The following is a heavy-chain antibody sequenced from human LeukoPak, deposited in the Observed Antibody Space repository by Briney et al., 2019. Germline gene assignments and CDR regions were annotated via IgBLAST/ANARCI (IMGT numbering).Heavy chain of an antibody. J-gene: IGHJ4*02. CDR2: ISGGGRTT. Sequence: PGGSLRLSCAASGFTFSDYYMSWIRQAPGKGLQWVAVISGGGRTTEYEDFVKGRFTISRDNSKNTLSLQMNSLTVEDTAIYFCAKNVVVKRYIDFWGQGTLVTVSS. V-gene: IGHV3-23*01. D-gene: IGHD2-15*01. CDR3: AKNVVVKRYIDF. CDR1: GFTFSDYY.